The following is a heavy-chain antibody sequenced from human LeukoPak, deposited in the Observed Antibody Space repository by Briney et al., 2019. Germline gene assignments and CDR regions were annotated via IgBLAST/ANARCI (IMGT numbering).Heavy chain of an antibody. Sequence: ASVKVSCKASGGTFSSYALSWVRQAPGQGLEWMGGIIPIFGTANYAQKFQGRVTITTDESTSTAYMELSSLRSEDTAVYYCAGGEVRNYYMDVWGKGTTVTVSS. CDR1: GGTFSSYA. J-gene: IGHJ6*03. CDR3: AGGEVRNYYMDV. D-gene: IGHD3-10*01. V-gene: IGHV1-69*05. CDR2: IIPIFGTA.